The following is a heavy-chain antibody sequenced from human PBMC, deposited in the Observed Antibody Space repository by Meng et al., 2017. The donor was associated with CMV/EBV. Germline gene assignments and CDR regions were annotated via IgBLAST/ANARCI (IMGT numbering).Heavy chain of an antibody. CDR3: AGVAYDYGDRHFAY. J-gene: IGHJ4*02. Sequence: GESLKISCAASGFTFDRYTMAWARQAPGKGLEWVSSISSTGTFIHYADSVEGRFTIARDNTKTSLYLQMDTLRAEDTAVYYCAGVAYDYGDRHFAYWGQGALVTVSS. D-gene: IGHD4-17*01. V-gene: IGHV3-21*01. CDR2: ISSTGTFI. CDR1: GFTFDRYT.